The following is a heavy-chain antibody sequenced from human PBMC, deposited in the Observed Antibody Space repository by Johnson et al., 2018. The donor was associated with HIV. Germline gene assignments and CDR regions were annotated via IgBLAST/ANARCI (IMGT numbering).Heavy chain of an antibody. CDR2: ISGSGGST. Sequence: VQLVESGGDLVQPGRSLRVSCAASGFTFENYAMHWVRQAPGKGLEWVSAISGSGGSTYYADSVKGIFTISRDNSKNTLYLQMNSLRAEDTAVYYCARTLRPGPDTFDIWGQGTMVTVSS. CDR3: ARTLRPGPDTFDI. J-gene: IGHJ3*02. D-gene: IGHD5-12*01. CDR1: GFTFENYA. V-gene: IGHV3-23*04.